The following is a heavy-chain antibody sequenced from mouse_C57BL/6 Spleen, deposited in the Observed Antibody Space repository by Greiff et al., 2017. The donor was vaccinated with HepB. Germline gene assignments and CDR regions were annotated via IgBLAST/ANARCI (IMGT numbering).Heavy chain of an antibody. CDR2: IDPANGNT. V-gene: IGHV14-3*01. D-gene: IGHD2-5*01. CDR3: ASNSNYVEYFDY. CDR1: GFNIKNTY. Sequence: EVQLVESVAELVRPGASVKLSCTASGFNIKNTYMHWVKQRPEQGLEWIGRIDPANGNTKYAPKFQGKATITADTSSNTAYLQLSSLTSEDTAIYYCASNSNYVEYFDYWGQGTTLTVSS. J-gene: IGHJ2*01.